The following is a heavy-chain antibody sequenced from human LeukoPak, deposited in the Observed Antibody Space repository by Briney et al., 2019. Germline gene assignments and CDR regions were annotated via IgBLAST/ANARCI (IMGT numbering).Heavy chain of an antibody. J-gene: IGHJ4*02. CDR3: ARDYTAMVKLDY. CDR2: ISYDGSNK. V-gene: IGHV3-30-3*01. CDR1: GFTFSSYA. Sequence: GGSLRLSCAASGFTFSSYAMHWVRQAPGKGLEWVAVISYDGSNKYYADSVKGRFTISRDNSKNTLYLQMNSLRAEDTAVYYCARDYTAMVKLDYWGQGTLVTVTS. D-gene: IGHD5-18*01.